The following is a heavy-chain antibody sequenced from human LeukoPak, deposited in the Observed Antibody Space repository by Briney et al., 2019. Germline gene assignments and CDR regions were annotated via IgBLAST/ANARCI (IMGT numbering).Heavy chain of an antibody. J-gene: IGHJ6*02. V-gene: IGHV3-7*03. Sequence: GGSLRLSCAASGFTFSSYWMSWVRQAPGKGLEWVANIKQDGSEKYYVDSVKGRFTISRDNAKNSLYLQMNSLRAEDTAVYYCARSYYCSSTSCSYYYYYGMDVWGQGTTVTVSS. D-gene: IGHD2-2*01. CDR3: ARSYYCSSTSCSYYYYYGMDV. CDR1: GFTFSSYW. CDR2: IKQDGSEK.